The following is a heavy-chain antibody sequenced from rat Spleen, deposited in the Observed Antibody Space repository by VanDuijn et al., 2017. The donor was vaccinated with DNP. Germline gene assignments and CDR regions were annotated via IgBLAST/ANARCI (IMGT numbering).Heavy chain of an antibody. CDR3: VRDRAGIIRFAMDA. CDR1: GFSLTSYN. J-gene: IGHJ4*01. CDR2: IWNTGGT. V-gene: IGHV2-41*01. D-gene: IGHD1-4*01. Sequence: QVQLKESGPGLVQPSQTLSLTCTVSGFSLTSYNVHWVRQPPGKGLEWMGVIWNTGGTRYISALKSRLSITKDTSKSQVFLKMNSLQTEDTATYYCVRDRAGIIRFAMDAWGQGTSVTVSS.